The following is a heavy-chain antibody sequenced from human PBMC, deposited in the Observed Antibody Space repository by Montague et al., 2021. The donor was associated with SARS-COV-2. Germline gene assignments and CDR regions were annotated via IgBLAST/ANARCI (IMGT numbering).Heavy chain of an antibody. V-gene: IGHV4-34*01. CDR1: GGSFSGYY. CDR2: INHSGST. J-gene: IGHJ4*02. D-gene: IGHD3-22*01. CDR3: ARRPHYYDSSGYYYPGPQRYYFDY. Sequence: SETLSLTCAVYGGSFSGYYWSWIRQPPGKGLEWIGEINHSGSTXXXPSXXXRVTISVDTSKNQFSLKLRSVTAADTAVYYCARRPHYYDSSGYYYPGPQRYYFDYWGQGTLVTVSS.